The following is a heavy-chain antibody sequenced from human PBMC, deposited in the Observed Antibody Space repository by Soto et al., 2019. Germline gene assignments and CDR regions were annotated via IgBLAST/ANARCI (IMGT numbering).Heavy chain of an antibody. V-gene: IGHV3-30-3*01. CDR2: ISYDGSNK. J-gene: IGHJ6*02. Sequence: GGSLILSCAASGFTFSSYSMHWVRQAPGKGLEWVAVISYDGSNKYYADSVKGRFTISRDNSKNTLYLQMNSLRAEDTAVYYCARDLETGVTDYYGMDVWGQGTTVTVSS. CDR3: ARDLETGVTDYYGMDV. CDR1: GFTFSSYS. D-gene: IGHD2-8*01.